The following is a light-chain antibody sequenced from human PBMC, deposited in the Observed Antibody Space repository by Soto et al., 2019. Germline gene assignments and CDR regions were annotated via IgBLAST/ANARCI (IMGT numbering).Light chain of an antibody. J-gene: IGLJ1*01. CDR2: GVS. V-gene: IGLV2-8*01. Sequence: QSVLAQPPSASGSPGQSITISCSGTSSDVGRYNYVSWYQQHPGKAPKLIICGVSERPSGVPDRFSGSESGNTASLTVSGLQADDEADYYCSSYSDSNNLYVFGTGTKVTVL. CDR1: SSDVGRYNY. CDR3: SSYSDSNNLYV.